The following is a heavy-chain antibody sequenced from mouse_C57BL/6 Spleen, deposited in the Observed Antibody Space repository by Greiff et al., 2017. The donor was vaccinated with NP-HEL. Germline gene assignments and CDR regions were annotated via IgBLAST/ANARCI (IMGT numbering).Heavy chain of an antibody. Sequence: EVKVVESGGGLVKPGGSLKLSCAASGFTFSDYGMHWVRQAPEKGLEWVAYISSGSSTIYYADTVKGRFTISRDNAKNTLFLQMTSLRSEDAAMYYCAGPGRAHYYAMDYWGQGTSVTVSS. CDR3: AGPGRAHYYAMDY. D-gene: IGHD3-3*01. CDR2: ISSGSSTI. V-gene: IGHV5-17*01. J-gene: IGHJ4*01. CDR1: GFTFSDYG.